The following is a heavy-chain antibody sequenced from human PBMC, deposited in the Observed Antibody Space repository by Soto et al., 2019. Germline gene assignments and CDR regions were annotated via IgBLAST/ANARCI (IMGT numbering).Heavy chain of an antibody. CDR3: ARDRDTAMTYVMDV. CDR1: GFTFSSYG. Sequence: GGSLRLSCAASGFTFSSYGMHWVRQAPGKGLEWVAVIWYDGSNKYYADSVKGRFTISRDNSKNTLYLQMNSLRAEDTAVYYCARDRDTAMTYVMDVWGEATTVTVYS. V-gene: IGHV3-33*01. J-gene: IGHJ6*04. D-gene: IGHD5-18*01. CDR2: IWYDGSNK.